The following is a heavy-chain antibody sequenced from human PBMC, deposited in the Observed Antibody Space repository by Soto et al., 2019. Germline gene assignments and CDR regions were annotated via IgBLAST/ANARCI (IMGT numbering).Heavy chain of an antibody. V-gene: IGHV3-11*01. J-gene: IGHJ2*01. Sequence: GGSLRLSCAASGFAFSDYYMTWISQAPGKGLEWVSYISSTSGTISYADSVKGRFTISRDNSQNTLYMQMNSLRAEDTAVYYCAKDLRGPEAGTWYFDLWGRGSLVTVSS. CDR1: GFAFSDYY. CDR2: ISSTSGTI. D-gene: IGHD6-13*01. CDR3: AKDLRGPEAGTWYFDL.